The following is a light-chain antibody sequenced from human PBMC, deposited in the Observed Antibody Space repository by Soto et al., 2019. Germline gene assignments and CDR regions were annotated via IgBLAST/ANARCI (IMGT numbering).Light chain of an antibody. CDR1: SSDVGGYNY. CDR3: CSYAGSYTSYVV. Sequence: QSALTQPRSVSGSPGQSVTISCTGTSSDVGGYNYVSWYQQHPGKAPKLMSYDVSKRPSGVPDRFSGSKSGNTASLTISGLQAEDEADYYCCSYAGSYTSYVVFGGGTQLTVL. CDR2: DVS. J-gene: IGLJ2*01. V-gene: IGLV2-11*01.